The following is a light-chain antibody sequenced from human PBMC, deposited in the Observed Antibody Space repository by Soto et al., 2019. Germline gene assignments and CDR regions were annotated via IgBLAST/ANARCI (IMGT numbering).Light chain of an antibody. CDR2: DAS. V-gene: IGKV3-11*01. CDR3: QQRSKRPLLT. J-gene: IGKJ3*01. CDR1: QSISTS. Sequence: EIVLTHSPSTLSFSPGGRATLSCMASQSISTSLAWYQQKPGQAPRLLIYDASSRATGIPARFSGSGSGTDFTLTITSLEPEDFVVYFCQQRSKRPLLTFGPGTKVDI.